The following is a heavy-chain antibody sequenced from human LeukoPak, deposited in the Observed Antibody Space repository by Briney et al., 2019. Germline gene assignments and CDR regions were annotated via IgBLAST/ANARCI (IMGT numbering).Heavy chain of an antibody. J-gene: IGHJ4*02. CDR2: ITGGGVST. V-gene: IGHV3-23*01. D-gene: IGHD2-15*01. Sequence: GGSLRLSCAASGFTFSNYDMSWVRQAPGKGLDWVSDITGGGVSTYYADSVTGRSTISRDDSKNTLYLQMNSLRAEDTALYYCAKVALGYCSGSSCYYFDYGGQGTLVTVSS. CDR1: GFTFSNYD. CDR3: AKVALGYCSGSSCYYFDY.